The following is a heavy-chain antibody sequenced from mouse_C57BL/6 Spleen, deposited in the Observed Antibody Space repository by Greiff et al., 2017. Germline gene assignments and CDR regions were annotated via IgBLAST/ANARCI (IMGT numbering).Heavy chain of an antibody. CDR1: GYAFSSYW. J-gene: IGHJ1*03. D-gene: IGHD1-1*01. Sequence: VKLVESGAELVKPGASVKISCKASGYAFSSYWMNWVKQRPGKGLEWIGQIYPGDGDTNYNGKFKGKATLTADKSSSTAYMQLSSLTSEDSAVYFCARGLYYYGSSPYWYFDVWGTGTTVTVSS. CDR3: ARGLYYYGSSPYWYFDV. CDR2: IYPGDGDT. V-gene: IGHV1-80*01.